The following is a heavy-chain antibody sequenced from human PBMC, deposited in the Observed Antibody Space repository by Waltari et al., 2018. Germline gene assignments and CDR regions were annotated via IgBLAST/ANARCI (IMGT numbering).Heavy chain of an antibody. J-gene: IGHJ4*02. V-gene: IGHV1-69*14. CDR3: AGPRGIHLWSFDD. CDR1: GGTFNTYA. D-gene: IGHD5-18*01. Sequence: QVQLVQSGAEVKRPGSSVKVSCKASGGTFNTYAINWVRQAPGLGLEWMGVIVPSMDTAGYAQKCQDRVTFTADRATGTAYMELSSLRPDDTGMYYCAGPRGIHLWSFDDWGQGTLVIVSS. CDR2: IVPSMDTA.